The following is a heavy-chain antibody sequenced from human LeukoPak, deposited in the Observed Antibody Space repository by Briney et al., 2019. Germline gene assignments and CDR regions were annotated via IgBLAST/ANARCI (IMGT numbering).Heavy chain of an antibody. CDR2: INEDGSRT. V-gene: IGHV3-7*05. CDR3: ARGYCTGGYCFDY. CDR1: GFTFSSYW. D-gene: IGHD2-8*02. J-gene: IGHJ4*02. Sequence: GGSLRLSCAASGFTFSSYWMTWVRQAPGKGLEWVAHINEDGSRTYSVDSVKGRFTISRDNAKNSLYLQMNSLRAEDTAVYYCARGYCTGGYCFDYWGQGTLVTVSS.